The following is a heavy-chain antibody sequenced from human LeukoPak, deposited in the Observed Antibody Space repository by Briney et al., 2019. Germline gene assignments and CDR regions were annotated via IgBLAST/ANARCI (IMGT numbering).Heavy chain of an antibody. D-gene: IGHD6-19*01. V-gene: IGHV4-59*01. J-gene: IGHJ4*02. CDR1: GGFINDYY. CDR2: IHYSGAT. CDR3: ARHSSGWHLDF. Sequence: SETLSLTCSVSGGFINDYYWSWIRQPPGKGLEWIGYIHYSGATNYNPSLKSRVIMSVDTSRNQFSLNLYSVTAADTAMYYCARHSSGWHLDFWGQGTLVTASS.